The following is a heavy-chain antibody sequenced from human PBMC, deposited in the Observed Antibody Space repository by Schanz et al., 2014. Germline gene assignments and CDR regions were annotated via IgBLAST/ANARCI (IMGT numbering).Heavy chain of an antibody. D-gene: IGHD2-15*01. J-gene: IGHJ6*02. CDR1: GFTFNSYA. CDR2: ISHSGGSK. CDR3: AKGMGYCSGGTCYDYYYYGVDV. Sequence: DVQLLESGGGLVQPGGSLRLSCAASGFTFNSYAMTWVRQAPGKGLEWVSSISHSGGSKYYADSVKGRFTISRDNSRNTLYLQMNSLRTEDTAVYYCAKGMGYCSGGTCYDYYYYGVDVWGQGTTVTVSS. V-gene: IGHV3-23*01.